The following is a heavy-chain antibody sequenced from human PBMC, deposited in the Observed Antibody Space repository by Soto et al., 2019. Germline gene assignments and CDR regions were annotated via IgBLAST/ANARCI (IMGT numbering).Heavy chain of an antibody. V-gene: IGHV4-59*01. CDR2: IHYSGST. CDR1: GGSISGSY. Sequence: PSETLSLTCTVSGGSISGSYWSWIRQTPGKVLEWVGYIHYSGSTNYNPSLKSRVTISVDTSKNQFSLKLSSVTAADTAVYYCARDLIGYSGYDFQHPSYYYGMDVWGQGTTVTVSS. D-gene: IGHD5-12*01. CDR3: ARDLIGYSGYDFQHPSYYYGMDV. J-gene: IGHJ6*02.